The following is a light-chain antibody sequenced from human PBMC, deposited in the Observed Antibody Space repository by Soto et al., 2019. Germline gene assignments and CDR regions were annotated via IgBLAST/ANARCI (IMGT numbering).Light chain of an antibody. CDR2: DIS. V-gene: IGLV2-14*03. Sequence: QSVLTQPASVSGSPGQSITISCTGNSSDVGGYNYVAWYQHHPGTAPKVMIYDISNRPSGVSHRFSGSKSGNTASLTISGLQAEDEADYCCSSYTSTSTLEIFGGGTKLTVL. CDR1: SSDVGGYNY. J-gene: IGLJ2*01. CDR3: SSYTSTSTLEI.